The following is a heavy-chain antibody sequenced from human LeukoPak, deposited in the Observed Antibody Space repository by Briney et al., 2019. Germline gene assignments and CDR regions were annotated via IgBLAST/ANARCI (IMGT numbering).Heavy chain of an antibody. D-gene: IGHD1-26*01. CDR2: IKQDGSEK. Sequence: GGSLRLSCVGSGFTFSSYWMSWVRQAPGKGLEWVANIKQDGSEKYYVDSVKGRFTISRDNAKNSLYLQMNSLRAEDTAVYYCAKDQGWELHPPRGFDPWGQGTLVTVSS. J-gene: IGHJ5*02. CDR1: GFTFSSYW. V-gene: IGHV3-7*01. CDR3: AKDQGWELHPPRGFDP.